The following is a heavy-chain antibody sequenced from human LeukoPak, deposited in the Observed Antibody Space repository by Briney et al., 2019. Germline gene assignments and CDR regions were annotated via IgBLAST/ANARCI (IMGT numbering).Heavy chain of an antibody. J-gene: IGHJ5*02. CDR3: VRERGNYDILNVYYEWNCFDP. D-gene: IGHD3-9*01. V-gene: IGHV1-2*02. CDR2: INPSRGGT. Sequence: GASVKVSCKTSGYTFTGYYMHWVRQAPGQPLEWMGWINPSRGGTKYAQKFQGKVTMTRDPSISTAYMELDRQRCDGPTVDYLVRERGNYDILNVYYEWNCFDPWGQGTLVTVSS. CDR1: GYTFTGYY.